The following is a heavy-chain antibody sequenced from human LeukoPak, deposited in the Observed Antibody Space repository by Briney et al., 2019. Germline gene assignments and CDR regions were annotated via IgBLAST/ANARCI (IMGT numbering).Heavy chain of an antibody. D-gene: IGHD2-15*01. Sequence: GGSLRLSCAASGFTFSSYWMSWVRQAPGKGLEWVANIKQDGSEKYYVDSVKGRFTISRDNAKNSLYLQMNSLRAEDTAVYYCARSYIACCSSGSCPIDSWGQGTLVTVSS. CDR3: ARSYIACCSSGSCPIDS. V-gene: IGHV3-7*01. CDR2: IKQDGSEK. CDR1: GFTFSSYW. J-gene: IGHJ4*02.